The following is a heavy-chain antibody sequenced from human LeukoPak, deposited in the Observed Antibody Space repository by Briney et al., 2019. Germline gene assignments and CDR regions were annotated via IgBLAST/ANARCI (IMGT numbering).Heavy chain of an antibody. V-gene: IGHV4-34*01. D-gene: IGHD3-22*01. J-gene: IGHJ4*02. Sequence: SETLSLTCAVYGGSFSGYYWSWIRQPPGKGLEWIGEINPSGSTNYNPSLKSRVTISVDTSKNHFSLKLSSVTAADTAVYYCARDVRDSSGYYLRIFAYWGQGNLITVSS. CDR2: INPSGST. CDR1: GGSFSGYY. CDR3: ARDVRDSSGYYLRIFAY.